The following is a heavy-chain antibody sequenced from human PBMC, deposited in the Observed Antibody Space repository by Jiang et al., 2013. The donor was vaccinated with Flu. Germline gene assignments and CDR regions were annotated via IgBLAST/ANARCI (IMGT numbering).Heavy chain of an antibody. Sequence: GAEVKKPGSSVKVSCKASGGTFSSYAISWVRQAPGQGLEWMGRIIPILGIANYAQKFQGRVTITADKSTSTAYMELSSLRSEDTAVYYCARDLLGYSYALDTFDIWGQGTMVTVS. V-gene: IGHV1-69*04. CDR2: IIPILGIA. J-gene: IGHJ3*02. CDR3: ARDLLGYSYALDTFDI. D-gene: IGHD5-18*01. CDR1: GGTFSSYA.